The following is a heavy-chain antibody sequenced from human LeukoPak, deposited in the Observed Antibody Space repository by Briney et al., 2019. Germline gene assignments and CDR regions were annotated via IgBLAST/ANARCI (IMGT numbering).Heavy chain of an antibody. CDR1: GGSFSGYY. V-gene: IGHV4-34*01. Sequence: SETLSLTCAVYGGSFSGYYWSWIRQPPGKGLEWIGEINHSGSTNYNPSLKSRVTISVDTSKNQFSLKLSSVTAADTAVYYCARAHDYCFDYWGRGTLVTVSS. CDR2: INHSGST. D-gene: IGHD2-21*02. CDR3: ARAHDYCFDY. J-gene: IGHJ4*02.